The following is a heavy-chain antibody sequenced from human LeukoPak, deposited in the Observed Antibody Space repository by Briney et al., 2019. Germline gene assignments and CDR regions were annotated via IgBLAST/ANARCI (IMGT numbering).Heavy chain of an antibody. CDR1: GFTFSSSA. D-gene: IGHD1-26*01. J-gene: IGHJ6*02. V-gene: IGHV3-33*08. Sequence: GGSRRLSCAASGFTFSSSAMSWVRQAPGTGLEWVAVIWYDGSNKYYADSVKGRFTISRDNSKNTLYLQMNSLRAEDTAVYYCARGSVGATQGMDVWGQGTTVTVSS. CDR2: IWYDGSNK. CDR3: ARGSVGATQGMDV.